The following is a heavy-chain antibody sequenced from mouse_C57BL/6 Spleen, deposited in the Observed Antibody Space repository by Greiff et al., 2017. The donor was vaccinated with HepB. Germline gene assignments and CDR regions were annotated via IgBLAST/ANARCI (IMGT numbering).Heavy chain of an antibody. CDR3: ARHEGSLLLRLGPFAY. D-gene: IGHD1-1*01. CDR1: GYTFTEYT. V-gene: IGHV1-62-2*01. J-gene: IGHJ3*01. Sequence: QVQLKESGAELVKPGASVKLSCKASGYTFTEYTIHWVKQRSGQGLEWIGWFYPGSGSIKYNEKFKDKATLTADKSSSTVYMELSRLTSEDSAVYFCARHEGSLLLRLGPFAYWGQGTLVTVSA. CDR2: FYPGSGSI.